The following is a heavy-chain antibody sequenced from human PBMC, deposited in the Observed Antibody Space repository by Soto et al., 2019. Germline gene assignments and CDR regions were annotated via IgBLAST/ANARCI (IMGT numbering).Heavy chain of an antibody. V-gene: IGHV3-21*01. CDR2: ITSSSGHI. J-gene: IGHJ4*02. CDR1: GFTLTTYT. CDR3: ATAEVDY. Sequence: GASLSLSCEASGFTLTTYTMNWVRQASGKGLEWVSSITSSSGHIYYADSVKGRFTISRDNARNSLYLQMNSLRVEDPAVYYCATAEVDYGGPGTLVNASS.